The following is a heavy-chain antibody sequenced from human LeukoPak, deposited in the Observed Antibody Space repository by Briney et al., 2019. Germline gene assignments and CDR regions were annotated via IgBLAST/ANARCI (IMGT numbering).Heavy chain of an antibody. V-gene: IGHV1-46*01. J-gene: IGHJ4*02. Sequence: GASVKVSCKAPGYIFINYYIHWVRQAPGQGLEWMGLINPNGAYTTNAQKFQGRVTVTRDTSTSTVYMELSSLRSDGTAVYYCARDRDSSGRYYFDYWGQGSLVTVSS. CDR2: INPNGAYT. CDR3: ARDRDSSGRYYFDY. CDR1: GYIFINYY. D-gene: IGHD3-22*01.